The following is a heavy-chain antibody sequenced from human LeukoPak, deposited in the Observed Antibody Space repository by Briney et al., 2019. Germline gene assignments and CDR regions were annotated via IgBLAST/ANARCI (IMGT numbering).Heavy chain of an antibody. D-gene: IGHD3-22*01. J-gene: IGHJ4*02. CDR3: ARVFGSSGYYFELPDY. CDR1: GFTFSSYE. Sequence: PGGSLRLSCAASGFTFSSYEMNWVRQAPGKGLEWVSYISSSGSTIYYADSVKGRFTVSRNSAKNSLYLQMNSLRAEDTAVYYCARVFGSSGYYFELPDYWGQGTLVTVSS. V-gene: IGHV3-48*03. CDR2: ISSSGSTI.